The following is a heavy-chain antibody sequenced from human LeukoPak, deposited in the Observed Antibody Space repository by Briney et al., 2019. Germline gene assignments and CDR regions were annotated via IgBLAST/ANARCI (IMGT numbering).Heavy chain of an antibody. D-gene: IGHD3-22*01. CDR3: ARVGLYYYDSSGYASGAFDI. Sequence: PGESLKISCAASGFTFSSYWMHWVRQAPGKGLVWVSRINSDGSSTSYADSVKGRFTISRDNAKNMLYLQMNSLRAEDTAVYYCARVGLYYYDSSGYASGAFDIWGQGTMVTVSS. J-gene: IGHJ3*02. CDR1: GFTFSSYW. CDR2: INSDGSST. V-gene: IGHV3-74*01.